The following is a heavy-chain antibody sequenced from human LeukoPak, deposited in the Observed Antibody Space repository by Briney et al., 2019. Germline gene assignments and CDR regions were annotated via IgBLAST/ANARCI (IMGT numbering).Heavy chain of an antibody. Sequence: ASVKVSCKASGFTFNSFYMHWVRQAPGQGLEWLGVINPSGGDTIYAQKFQGRVTMTRDMSTRTAFMELSSLRSEDTAVYFCARDHSTVRGYYGSGTFDTSYMDVWGKGTTVTVSS. D-gene: IGHD3-10*01. J-gene: IGHJ6*03. CDR1: GFTFNSFY. CDR2: INPSGGDT. V-gene: IGHV1-46*02. CDR3: ARDHSTVRGYYGSGTFDTSYMDV.